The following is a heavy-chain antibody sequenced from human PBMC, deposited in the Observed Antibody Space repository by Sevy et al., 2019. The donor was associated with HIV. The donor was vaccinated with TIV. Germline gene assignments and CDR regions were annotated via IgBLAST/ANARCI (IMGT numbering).Heavy chain of an antibody. Sequence: ASVKVSCKVSGYTLTGLSMHWVRQAPGKGLEWMGSFDPEDGETIYAQNFQGRVTMTEDTSTDTAYMELSSLRSEDTAVYFCPTTKDYYDSSGCPFDYWGQGTLVTVSS. D-gene: IGHD3-22*01. CDR2: FDPEDGET. CDR1: GYTLTGLS. J-gene: IGHJ4*02. V-gene: IGHV1-24*01. CDR3: PTTKDYYDSSGCPFDY.